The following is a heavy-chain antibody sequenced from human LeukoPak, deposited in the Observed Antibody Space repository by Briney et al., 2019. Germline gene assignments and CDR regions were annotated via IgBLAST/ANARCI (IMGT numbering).Heavy chain of an antibody. CDR1: GYTFTGYY. D-gene: IGHD6-13*01. Sequence: ASVKVSCKASGYTFTGYYMHWVRQAPGQGLEWMGWINLSSGGTNYAQKFQGRVTMTRDTSISTAYMELSRLRSDDTAVYYCARLVTAAAGTGYWGXGTLVTVSS. CDR2: INLSSGGT. CDR3: ARLVTAAAGTGY. J-gene: IGHJ4*02. V-gene: IGHV1-2*02.